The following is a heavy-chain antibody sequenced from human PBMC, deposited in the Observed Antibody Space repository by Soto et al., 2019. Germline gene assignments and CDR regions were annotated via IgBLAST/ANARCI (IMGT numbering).Heavy chain of an antibody. CDR3: ARGPGGMTSPFDY. CDR2: ISYDGSKK. Sequence: QVQLVESGGGVVQPGRSLRLSCAASGFTFSIYAMHWVRQAPGRGLEWVAVISYDGSKKYYADSVKGRFTISRDNSKNTLYLQMNSLRAEVTAVYYCARGPGGMTSPFDYWGQGTLVTVSS. V-gene: IGHV3-30-3*01. CDR1: GFTFSIYA. D-gene: IGHD1-20*01. J-gene: IGHJ4*02.